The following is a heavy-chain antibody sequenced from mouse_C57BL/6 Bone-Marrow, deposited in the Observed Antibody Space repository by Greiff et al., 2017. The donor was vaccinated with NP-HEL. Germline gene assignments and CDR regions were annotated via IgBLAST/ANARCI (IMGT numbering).Heavy chain of an antibody. Sequence: QVQLQQSGAELARPGASVKLSCKASGYTFTSYGISWVKQRTGQGLEWIGENYPRSGNTYYNEKFKGKATLTADKSSSTAYMELRSLTSEDSAVYFCARGGVTGAYWGQGTLVTVSA. J-gene: IGHJ3*01. CDR2: NYPRSGNT. D-gene: IGHD2-2*01. CDR3: ARGGVTGAY. V-gene: IGHV1-81*01. CDR1: GYTFTSYG.